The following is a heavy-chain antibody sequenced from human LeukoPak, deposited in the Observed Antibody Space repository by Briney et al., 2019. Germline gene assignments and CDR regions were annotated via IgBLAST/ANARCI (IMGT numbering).Heavy chain of an antibody. CDR3: ARDLWDIVVVVAATPVYYGMDV. CDR1: GFTFSSYA. D-gene: IGHD2-15*01. Sequence: GGSLRLSCAASGFTFSSYAMHWVRQAPGKRLEWVAVISYDGSNKYYADSVKGRFTISRDNSKNTLYLQMNSLRAEDTAVYYCARDLWDIVVVVAATPVYYGMDVWGQGTTVTVSS. CDR2: ISYDGSNK. V-gene: IGHV3-30-3*01. J-gene: IGHJ6*02.